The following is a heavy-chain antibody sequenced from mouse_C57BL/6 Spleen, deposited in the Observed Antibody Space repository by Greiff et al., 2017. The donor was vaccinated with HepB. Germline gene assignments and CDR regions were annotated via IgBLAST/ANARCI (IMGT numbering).Heavy chain of an antibody. CDR3: ARSITTVVGGNY. CDR1: GYTFTSYW. Sequence: VQLQQPGAELVKPGASVKLSCKASGYTFTSYWMQWVKQRPGQGLEWIGEIDPSDSYTNYNQKFKGKATLTVDTSSSTAYMQLSSLTSEDSAVYYCARSITTVVGGNYWGQGTTLTVSS. J-gene: IGHJ2*01. V-gene: IGHV1-50*01. D-gene: IGHD1-1*01. CDR2: IDPSDSYT.